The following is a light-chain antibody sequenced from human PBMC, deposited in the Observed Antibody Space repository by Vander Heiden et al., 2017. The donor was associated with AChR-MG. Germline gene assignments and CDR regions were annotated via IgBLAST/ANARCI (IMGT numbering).Light chain of an antibody. CDR1: QSVSSN. J-gene: IGKJ4*01. CDR2: GAS. V-gene: IGKV3-15*01. CDR3: QQYNNWLT. Sequence: EIVMTQSPATLSVSPGERATRSCRASQSVSSNLDWYQQKPGQAPRLLIYGASTRATGIPARFSGSGSGKEFTLTISSLQSEDFAVYYCQQYNNWLTFGGGTKVEIK.